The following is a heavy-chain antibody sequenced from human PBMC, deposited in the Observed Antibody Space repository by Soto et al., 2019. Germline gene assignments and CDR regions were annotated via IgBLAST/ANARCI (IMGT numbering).Heavy chain of an antibody. CDR2: IYSGGST. J-gene: IGHJ4*02. D-gene: IGHD2-21*01. CDR1: VFIVSSNY. V-gene: IGHV3-53*01. Sequence: GPLRVACAASVFIVSSNYMTWVRQAPGKGLEWVSVIYSGGSTYYADSVKGRFTISRDNSKNTVSLQMNSLRVGDTAVYYCTSGIVPISYWGQGTLVTVSS. CDR3: TSGIVPISY.